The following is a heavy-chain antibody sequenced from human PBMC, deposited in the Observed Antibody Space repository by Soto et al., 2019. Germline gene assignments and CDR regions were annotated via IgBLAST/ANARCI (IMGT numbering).Heavy chain of an antibody. J-gene: IGHJ3*02. V-gene: IGHV1-24*01. CDR3: ATYSGVAVAAPTDAFDI. CDR1: GYTLTELS. CDR2: FDPEDGET. D-gene: IGHD6-19*01. Sequence: ASVKVSCKVSGYTLTELSMHWVRQAPGKGLEWMGGFDPEDGETIYAQKFQGRVTMTEDTSTDTAYMELSSLRSEDTAVYYCATYSGVAVAAPTDAFDILGQGTMVTVSS.